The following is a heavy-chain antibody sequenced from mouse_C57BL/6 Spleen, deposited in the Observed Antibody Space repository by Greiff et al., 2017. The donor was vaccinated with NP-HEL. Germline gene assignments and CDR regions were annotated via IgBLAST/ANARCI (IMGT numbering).Heavy chain of an antibody. Sequence: QVQLQQPGAELVKPGASVKLSCKASGYTFTSYWMHWVKQRPGRALEWIGRIDPNSGGTKYNEKFKSKATLTVDKPSSTAYMQLSSLTSEDSAVYYCAYYYGSSHWYFDVWGTGTTVTVSS. CDR3: AYYYGSSHWYFDV. D-gene: IGHD1-1*01. CDR2: IDPNSGGT. J-gene: IGHJ1*03. CDR1: GYTFTSYW. V-gene: IGHV1-72*01.